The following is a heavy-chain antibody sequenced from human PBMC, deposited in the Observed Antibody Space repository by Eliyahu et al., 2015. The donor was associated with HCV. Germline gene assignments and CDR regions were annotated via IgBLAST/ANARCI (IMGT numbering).Heavy chain of an antibody. J-gene: IGHJ6*02. CDR1: GYILRNNG. Sequence: QAQLVQSGTEVKKPGASVKVSCQASGYILRNNGVHWVRHVPGQRPEWLGWINGDDGGTKYSKDFQGRVTLSRDTSANTAYMELRSLRSEDTAIYYCARDPNDSSRFYHHYFYGLDVWGQGTTVTVSS. D-gene: IGHD3-22*01. V-gene: IGHV1-3*01. CDR3: ARDPNDSSRFYHHYFYGLDV. CDR2: INGDDGGT.